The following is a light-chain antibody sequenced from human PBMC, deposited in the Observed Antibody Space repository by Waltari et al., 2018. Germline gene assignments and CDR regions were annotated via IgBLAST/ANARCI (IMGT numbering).Light chain of an antibody. CDR1: SSDIGRYDI. J-gene: IGLJ3*02. CDR2: DVS. Sequence: QSALTQPAAVSGSPGQSVTISCTGASSDIGRYDIVSWYQQHPGNAPKLVISDVSKRPSGVSDRFSGSKSGDPASLTISGLQFEDEADYYCCSYAGNYVWVFGGGTRLTVL. V-gene: IGLV2-23*02. CDR3: CSYAGNYVWV.